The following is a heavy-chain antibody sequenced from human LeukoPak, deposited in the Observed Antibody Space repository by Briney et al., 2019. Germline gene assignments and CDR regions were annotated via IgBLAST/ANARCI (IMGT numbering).Heavy chain of an antibody. V-gene: IGHV3-48*01. Sequence: PGGSLRLSCAASGFSLSSYSMNWVRQAPGKGLEWVSYISSSSSTIYYADSVKGRFTISRDNAKNSLYLQMNSLRAEDTAVYYCAVLQLWLPEYYYGMDVWGQGTTVTVSS. D-gene: IGHD5-18*01. J-gene: IGHJ6*02. CDR3: AVLQLWLPEYYYGMDV. CDR1: GFSLSSYS. CDR2: ISSSSSTI.